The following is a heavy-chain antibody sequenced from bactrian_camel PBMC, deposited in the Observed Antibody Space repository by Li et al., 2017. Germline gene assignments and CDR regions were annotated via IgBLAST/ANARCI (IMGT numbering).Heavy chain of an antibody. Sequence: QLVESGGGSVQPGGSLRLSCATSGLIFPGNTMSWFRQVLGNEREVVASINWLSHTVYADSVKGRFTISEDSAKNTVYLQMSNLKSDDTALYYCASGAFAYWGQGTQVTVS. CDR3: ASGAFAY. CDR2: INWLSHT. V-gene: IGHV3S53*01. CDR1: GLIFPGNT. J-gene: IGHJ4*01.